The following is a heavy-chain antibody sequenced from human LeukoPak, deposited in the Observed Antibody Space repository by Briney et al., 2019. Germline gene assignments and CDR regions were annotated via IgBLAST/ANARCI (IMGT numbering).Heavy chain of an antibody. D-gene: IGHD3-22*01. CDR1: GFTFSSYG. CDR2: ISGSGGST. Sequence: GGSLRLSCAASGFTFSSYGMSWVRQAPGKGLEWVSAISGSGGSTYHADSVKGRFTISRDNSKNTLYLQMNSLRAEDTAVYYCAKDARYYYDSSGYYDDHGEFYWGQGTLVTVSS. CDR3: AKDARYYYDSSGYYDDHGEFY. V-gene: IGHV3-23*01. J-gene: IGHJ4*02.